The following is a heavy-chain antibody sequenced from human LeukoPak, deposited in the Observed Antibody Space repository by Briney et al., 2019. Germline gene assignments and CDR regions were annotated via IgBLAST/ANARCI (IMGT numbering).Heavy chain of an antibody. CDR3: ARTDIAVVPAPGAYGMDV. D-gene: IGHD2-2*01. V-gene: IGHV1-69*13. CDR1: GGTFSSYA. J-gene: IGHJ6*02. Sequence: ASVKVSCKASGGTFSSYAISWARQAPGQGLEWMGGIIPIFGTANYAQKFQGRVTITADESTSTAYMELSSLRSEDTAVYYCARTDIAVVPAPGAYGMDVWGQGTTVTVSS. CDR2: IIPIFGTA.